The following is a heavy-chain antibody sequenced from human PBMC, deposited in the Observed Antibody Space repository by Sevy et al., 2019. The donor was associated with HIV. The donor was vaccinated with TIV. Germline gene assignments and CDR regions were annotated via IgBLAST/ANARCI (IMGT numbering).Heavy chain of an antibody. CDR3: ARKGNAIVGASGALDI. D-gene: IGHD1-26*01. V-gene: IGHV3-48*02. Sequence: GGSLRLSCAASGFTFNTYSMKWVRQAPGKGLEWVSYISSSSTTIYYEDSVKGRVTISRDNAKNSLYLQMNGLRDEDTAVNYCARKGNAIVGASGALDIWGQGTMVTVSS. CDR2: ISSSSTTI. J-gene: IGHJ3*02. CDR1: GFTFNTYS.